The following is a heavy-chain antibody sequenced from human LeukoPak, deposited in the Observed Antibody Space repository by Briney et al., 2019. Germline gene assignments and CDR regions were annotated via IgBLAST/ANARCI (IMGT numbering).Heavy chain of an antibody. CDR1: GESFSGYY. V-gene: IGHV4-34*01. CDR2: INHSGST. CDR3: ARGYYYMDV. Sequence: KSSETLSLTCAVYGESFSGYYWSWIRQPPGKGLEWIGEINHSGSTNYNPSLKSRVTISVDTSKNQFSLKLSSVTAADTAVYYCARGYYYMDVWGKGTTVTVSS. J-gene: IGHJ6*03.